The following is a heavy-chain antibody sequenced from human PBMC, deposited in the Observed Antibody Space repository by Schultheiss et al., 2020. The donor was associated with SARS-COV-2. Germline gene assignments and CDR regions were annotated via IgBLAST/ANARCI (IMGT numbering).Heavy chain of an antibody. Sequence: SETLSLTCAVYGGSFSGYYWSWLRQPPGKGLEWIGYIYYSGSTNYNPSLKSRVTLSVDTSKNQFSLKLSSVTPADTAVYYCARGPVEGRFYFDYWGQGTLVTVSS. J-gene: IGHJ4*02. V-gene: IGHV4-59*01. CDR1: GGSFSGYY. CDR3: ARGPVEGRFYFDY. CDR2: IYYSGST.